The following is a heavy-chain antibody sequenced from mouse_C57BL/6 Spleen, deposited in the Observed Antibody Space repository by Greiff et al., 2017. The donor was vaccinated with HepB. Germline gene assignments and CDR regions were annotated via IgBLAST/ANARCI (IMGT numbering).Heavy chain of an antibody. CDR3: ASFNWDGAWFAY. CDR2: IDPSDSET. J-gene: IGHJ3*01. D-gene: IGHD4-1*02. Sequence: QVQLQQPGAELVRPGSSVKLSCKASGYTFTSYWMHWVKQRPIQGLEWIGNIDPSDSETHYNQKIKDKATLTVDKSSSTAYMQLSSLTSEDSAVYYCASFNWDGAWFAYWGQGTLVTVSA. V-gene: IGHV1-52*01. CDR1: GYTFTSYW.